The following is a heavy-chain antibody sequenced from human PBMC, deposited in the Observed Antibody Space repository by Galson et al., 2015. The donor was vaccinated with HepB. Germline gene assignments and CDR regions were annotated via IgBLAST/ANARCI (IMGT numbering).Heavy chain of an antibody. D-gene: IGHD1-7*01. Sequence: SLRLSCAASGFTFSSYGMHWVRQAPGKGLEWVAVIWYDGSNKYYADSVKGRFTISRDNSKNPLYLQMNSLRAEDTAVYYCAREREERGYINNWNYESYYYGMDVWGQGTTVTVSS. CDR3: AREREERGYINNWNYESYYYGMDV. CDR2: IWYDGSNK. V-gene: IGHV3-33*01. CDR1: GFTFSSYG. J-gene: IGHJ6*02.